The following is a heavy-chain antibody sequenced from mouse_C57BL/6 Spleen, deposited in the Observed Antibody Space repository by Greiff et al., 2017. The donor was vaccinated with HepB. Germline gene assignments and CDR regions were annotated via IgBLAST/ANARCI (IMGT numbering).Heavy chain of an antibody. CDR3: ARPAVGPLFDY. Sequence: VQLKQSVAELVRPGASVKLSCTASGFDIKNTYMHWVKQRPEQGLEWIGRIDPANGNTNYAPKFQGKATITADTTSNTAYLQLSSLTSEDTAFYYCARPAVGPLFDYWGQGTTLTVSS. J-gene: IGHJ2*01. CDR1: GFDIKNTY. V-gene: IGHV14-3*01. D-gene: IGHD1-1*01. CDR2: IDPANGNT.